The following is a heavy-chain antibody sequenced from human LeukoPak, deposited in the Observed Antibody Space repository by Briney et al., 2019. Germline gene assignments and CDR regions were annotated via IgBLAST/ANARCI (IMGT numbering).Heavy chain of an antibody. J-gene: IGHJ4*02. CDR2: INHSGST. D-gene: IGHD3-22*01. V-gene: IGHV4-34*01. CDR1: GGSFSGYY. CDR3: ARWQFILVDDSGGYYSH. Sequence: PSETLSLTCAVYGGSFSGYYWSWIRQPPGKGLEWIGEINHSGSTNYNPSLKSRVTISVDTSKNQFSLKLSSVTAADTAVYYCARWQFILVDDSGGYYSHWGQGTLVTVSS.